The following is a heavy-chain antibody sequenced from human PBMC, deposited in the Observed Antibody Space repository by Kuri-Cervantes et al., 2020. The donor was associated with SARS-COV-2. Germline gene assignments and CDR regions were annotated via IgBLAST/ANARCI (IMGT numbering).Heavy chain of an antibody. Sequence: SETLSLTCAVYGGSFSGYYWSWIRQPPGEGLEWIGEINHSGSTNYNPSLKSRVTISVDTSKNQFSLKLSSVTAADTAVYYCASVLTGTTTAPDYWGQGTLVTASS. CDR2: INHSGST. CDR3: ASVLTGTTTAPDY. V-gene: IGHV4-34*01. D-gene: IGHD1-7*01. CDR1: GGSFSGYY. J-gene: IGHJ4*02.